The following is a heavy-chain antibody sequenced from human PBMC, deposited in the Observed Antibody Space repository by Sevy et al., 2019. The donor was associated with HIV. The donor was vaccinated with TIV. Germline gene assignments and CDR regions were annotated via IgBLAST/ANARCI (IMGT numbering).Heavy chain of an antibody. CDR1: GFTFSANW. V-gene: IGHV3-7*01. J-gene: IGHJ4*02. D-gene: IGHD3-10*01. Sequence: GGTLRLSCAASGFTFSANWNNWVRQAPGKGLEWVANIKGDGSDKHYVDSVEGRFTISRDNAKNLLYLQMNSLRVEDTAVYYCAHVALGRFDSWGQGSLVTVS. CDR2: IKGDGSDK. CDR3: AHVALGRFDS.